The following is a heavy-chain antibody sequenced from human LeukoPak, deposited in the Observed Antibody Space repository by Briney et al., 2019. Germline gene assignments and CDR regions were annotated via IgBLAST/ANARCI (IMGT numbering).Heavy chain of an antibody. CDR2: IYYSGST. CDR1: GGSISSYY. J-gene: IGHJ3*02. V-gene: IGHV4-59*08. Sequence: SSETLSLTCTVSGGSISSYYWSWIRQPPGKGLEWIGYIYYSGSTNYNPSLKSRVTISVDTSKNQFSLKLSSVTAADTAVYYCARARVAARNDDAFDIWGQGTMVTVSS. CDR3: ARARVAARNDDAFDI. D-gene: IGHD6-6*01.